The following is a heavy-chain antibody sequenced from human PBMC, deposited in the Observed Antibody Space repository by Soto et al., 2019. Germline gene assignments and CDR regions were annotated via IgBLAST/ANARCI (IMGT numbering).Heavy chain of an antibody. J-gene: IGHJ4*02. CDR1: GSTFIDNA. Sequence: VQLVESGGGGVQPGSSRRLSFEAPGSTFIDNALNWVPRAPGKGLEWVAVVSHDGRNTHYADSVKGRFTISRDSSKNTVSLEMTSLRAEDTAVYYCAKGGRQWLVTSDFNYWGQGALVTVSS. CDR3: AKGGRQWLVTSDFNY. D-gene: IGHD6-19*01. CDR2: VSHDGRNT. V-gene: IGHV3-30*18.